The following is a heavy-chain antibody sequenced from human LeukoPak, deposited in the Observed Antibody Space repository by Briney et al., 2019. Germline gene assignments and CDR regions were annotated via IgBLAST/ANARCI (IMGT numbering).Heavy chain of an antibody. CDR1: GYTFTDYY. J-gene: IGHJ3*02. CDR2: IIPNSGGR. V-gene: IGHV1-2*06. D-gene: IGHD3-16*01. CDR3: ARDPGTGGGVFDI. Sequence: ASVKVSCKASGYTFTDYYIHWVRQAPGHGLEWMGRIIPNSGGRDYAQRFRGRVTMTRDTSTSTAYMELHRLTYDDTAMYYCARDPGTGGGVFDIWDQGTVVTVSS.